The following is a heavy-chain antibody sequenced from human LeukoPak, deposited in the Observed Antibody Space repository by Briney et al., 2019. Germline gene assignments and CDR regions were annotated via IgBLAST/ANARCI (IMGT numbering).Heavy chain of an antibody. J-gene: IGHJ6*02. V-gene: IGHV3-13*01. CDR2: IGTAGDT. Sequence: PGGSLRLSCAASGFTFSSYDMHWVRQATGKGLEWVSAIGTAGDTYYPGSVKGRFTISRENAKNSLYLQMNSLRAGDTAVYYCARAGLADSSSWYSGYYYGMDVWGQGTTVTVSS. D-gene: IGHD6-13*01. CDR3: ARAGLADSSSWYSGYYYGMDV. CDR1: GFTFSSYD.